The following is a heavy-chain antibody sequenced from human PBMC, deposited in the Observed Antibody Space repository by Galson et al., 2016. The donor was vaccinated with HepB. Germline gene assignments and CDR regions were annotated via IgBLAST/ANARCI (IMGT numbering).Heavy chain of an antibody. V-gene: IGHV4-39*01. CDR1: GGSVSTTFLY. CDR3: ARPTVATSDTYYCYTMDV. D-gene: IGHD5-12*01. CDR2: VYSSGNT. J-gene: IGHJ6*02. Sequence: ETLSLTCTVSGGSVSTTFLYWGWIRQPPGKGLEWIGSVYSSGNTNYNPSLKSRVTISVDTSKNQVSLKLSSVAAADTAVYYCARPTVATSDTYYCYTMDVWGPGTTVTVSS.